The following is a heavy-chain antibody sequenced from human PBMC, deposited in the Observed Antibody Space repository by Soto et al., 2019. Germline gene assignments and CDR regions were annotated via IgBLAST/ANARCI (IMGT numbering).Heavy chain of an antibody. V-gene: IGHV3-30*18. CDR3: AKDLGHGGRGAFDI. D-gene: IGHD7-27*01. CDR2: ISYDGSNK. CDR1: GFTFSSYG. J-gene: IGHJ3*02. Sequence: QVQLVECGGGVVQPGRSLRLSCAASGFTFSSYGMHWVRQAPGKGLEWVAVISYDGSNKYYADSVKGRFTISRDNSKNTLYLQMNSLRAEDTAVYYCAKDLGHGGRGAFDIWGQGTMVTVSS.